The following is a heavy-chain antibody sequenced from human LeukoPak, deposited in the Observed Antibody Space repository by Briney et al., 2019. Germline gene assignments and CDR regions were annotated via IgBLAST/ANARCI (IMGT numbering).Heavy chain of an antibody. CDR1: GYTLTELS. V-gene: IGHV1-24*01. D-gene: IGHD1-1*01. CDR2: FDPEDGET. Sequence: ASVKVSCKVSGYTLTELSMHWVRQAPGKVLEWMGGFDPEDGETIYAQKFQGRVTMTEDTSTDTAYMELSSLRSEDTAVYYCATETLAPGGYYYYGMDVWGRGTTVTVSS. CDR3: ATETLAPGGYYYYGMDV. J-gene: IGHJ6*02.